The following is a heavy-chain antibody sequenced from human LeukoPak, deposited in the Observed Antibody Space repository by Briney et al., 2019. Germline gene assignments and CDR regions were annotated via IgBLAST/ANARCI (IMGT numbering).Heavy chain of an antibody. CDR3: ARSSVVVPAAINWFDP. Sequence: GASVKVSCKASGYTFTDYYMHWVRQAPGQGLEWMGWMNPKNGGTNYARKFQGRVIMTKDTSITTSYMELSRLISDDTAVYYCARSSVVVPAAINWFDPWGQGTLVTVSS. CDR1: GYTFTDYY. V-gene: IGHV1-2*02. D-gene: IGHD2-2*01. J-gene: IGHJ5*02. CDR2: MNPKNGGT.